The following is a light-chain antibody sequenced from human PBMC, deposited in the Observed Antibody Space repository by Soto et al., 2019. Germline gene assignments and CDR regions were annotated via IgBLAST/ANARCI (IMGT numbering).Light chain of an antibody. J-gene: IGKJ1*01. Sequence: VLTQAPDTLSVSPGERATLSCRAGQAVNNNVAWYQLEDGKGPRHLIYGASTRAADVPARFSGSGSGTDFTLNISRLEPEDFAVYYCQQHGSSRGTFGQGTKVDI. CDR2: GAS. CDR3: QQHGSSRGT. CDR1: QAVNNN. V-gene: IGKV3-20*01.